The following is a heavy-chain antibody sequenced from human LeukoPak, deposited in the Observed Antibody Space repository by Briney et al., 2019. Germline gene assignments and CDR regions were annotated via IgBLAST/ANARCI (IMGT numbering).Heavy chain of an antibody. J-gene: IGHJ5*02. CDR3: ARQSFRGTFTPNNWFDP. CDR2: IYYSGNT. Sequence: SETLSLTCTVSGVSISSSNSYWGWIRQPPGNGLGCIGSIYYSGNTYYNASLKSQVSISIDTSKNQFSLRNTPVTAADTAVYYCARQSFRGTFTPNNWFDPWGQGTLVTVSS. V-gene: IGHV4-39*01. CDR1: GVSISSSNSY. D-gene: IGHD3-10*01.